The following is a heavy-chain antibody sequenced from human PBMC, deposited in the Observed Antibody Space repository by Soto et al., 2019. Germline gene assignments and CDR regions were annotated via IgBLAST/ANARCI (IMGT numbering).Heavy chain of an antibody. J-gene: IGHJ6*03. D-gene: IGHD1-7*01. CDR1: GYTFTGHY. CDR3: ERDELDGNTQGYLDV. CDR2: INPNSGGT. Sequence: ASVKVSCKASGYTFTGHYMHWVRQAPGQGLEWMGWINPNSGGTNYAQKFQGWVTMTRDTSISTAYMELSRLRSDDTAVYYCERDELDGNTQGYLDVWGKGNTVTVPS. V-gene: IGHV1-2*04.